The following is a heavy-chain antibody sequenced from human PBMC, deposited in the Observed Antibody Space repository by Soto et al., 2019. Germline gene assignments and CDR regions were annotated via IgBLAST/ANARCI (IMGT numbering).Heavy chain of an antibody. V-gene: IGHV4-61*01. CDR2: IYYSGST. CDR1: GGSVTSSSYY. CDR3: ARGASSWYSNWFDP. Sequence: SETLSLTCTVSGGSVTSSSYYWSWIRQPPGKGLEWIGYIYYSGSTNYNPSLKSRVTISVDTSKNQFSLKLSPVTAADTAVYYCARGASSWYSNWFDPWGQGTLVTVSS. J-gene: IGHJ5*02. D-gene: IGHD6-13*01.